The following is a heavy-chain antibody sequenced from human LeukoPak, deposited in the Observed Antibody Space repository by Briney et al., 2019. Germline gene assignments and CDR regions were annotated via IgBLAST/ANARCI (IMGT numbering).Heavy chain of an antibody. Sequence: GESLKISCKGSGYSFTSYWISWVRQMPGKGLEWMGRIDPSDSYTNYRPSFQGHVTISADKSISTAYLQWSSLRASDTAMYYCARSLTTDIDYWGQGTLVTVSS. CDR1: GYSFTSYW. CDR3: ARSLTTDIDY. CDR2: IDPSDSYT. V-gene: IGHV5-10-1*01. D-gene: IGHD4-11*01. J-gene: IGHJ4*02.